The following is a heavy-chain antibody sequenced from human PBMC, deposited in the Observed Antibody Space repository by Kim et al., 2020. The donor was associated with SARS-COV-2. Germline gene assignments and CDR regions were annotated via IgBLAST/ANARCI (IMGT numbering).Heavy chain of an antibody. CDR3: ARETTHVGIVTISPYCDS. CDR1: GDRVSTNSAA. V-gene: IGHV6-1*01. CDR2: TYYTSKWYN. J-gene: IGHJ4*02. Sequence: SQTLSLTCVISGDRVSTNSAAWNWIRQSPSRGLEWLGRTYYTSKWYNDYAVSVKGRITIIPDTSQNQLSLLMNSVTPEDTAVYFCARETTHVGIVTISPYCDSWGQGTLVTVSS. D-gene: IGHD3-16*02.